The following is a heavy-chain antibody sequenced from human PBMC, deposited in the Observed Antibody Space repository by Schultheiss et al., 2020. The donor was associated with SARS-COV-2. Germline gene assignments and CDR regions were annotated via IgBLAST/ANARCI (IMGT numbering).Heavy chain of an antibody. CDR1: GGSFSGYY. D-gene: IGHD3-10*01. V-gene: IGHV4-4*08. J-gene: IGHJ4*02. CDR2: IYTSGST. Sequence: GSLRLSCAVYGGSFSGYYWSWIRQPPGKGLEWIGYIYTSGSTNYNPSLKSRVTMSVDTSKNQFSLKLSSVTAADTAVYYCAREGLGEGFDYWGQGTLVTVSS. CDR3: AREGLGEGFDY.